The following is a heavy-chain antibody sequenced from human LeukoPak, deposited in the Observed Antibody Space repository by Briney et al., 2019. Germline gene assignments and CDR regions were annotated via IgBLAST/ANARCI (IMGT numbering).Heavy chain of an antibody. Sequence: GGSLRLSCAASGFTFSSYSMNWVRQAPGKGLEWVSSISSSSSYIYYADSVKGRFTISRDNAKNSLYLQMNSLRAEDTAVYYCVAAAPGYCSGGSCYPWGQGTLVTVSS. CDR2: ISSSSSYI. CDR3: VAAAPGYCSGGSCYP. V-gene: IGHV3-21*01. J-gene: IGHJ5*02. D-gene: IGHD2-15*01. CDR1: GFTFSSYS.